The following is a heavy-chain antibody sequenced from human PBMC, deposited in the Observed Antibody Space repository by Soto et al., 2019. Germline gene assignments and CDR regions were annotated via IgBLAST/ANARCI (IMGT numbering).Heavy chain of an antibody. Sequence: SETLSLTCTVSGVSITTTSYYWGWIRQPPGKGLEWIGSVYLSGTTYYNPSLKSRVTISVDTSKNHFSLRLSSVTAADTAIYYCARHGSYWGQGTLVTVSS. V-gene: IGHV4-39*01. J-gene: IGHJ4*02. CDR1: GVSITTTSYY. CDR2: VYLSGTT. CDR3: ARHGSY.